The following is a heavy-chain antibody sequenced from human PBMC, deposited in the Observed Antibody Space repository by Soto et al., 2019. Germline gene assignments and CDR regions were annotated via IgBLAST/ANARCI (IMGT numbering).Heavy chain of an antibody. J-gene: IGHJ4*02. CDR2: INHSGST. V-gene: IGHV4-34*01. CDR3: ARAPLRITMIVTYYFDY. CDR1: GGSFSCYC. Sequence: SETLSLTCAVYGGSFSCYCWSGMRQPPGKGLEWIGEINHSGSTNYNPSLKSRVTISVDTSKNQFSLKLSSVTAADTAVYYCARAPLRITMIVTYYFDYWGQGTLVTVSS. D-gene: IGHD3-22*01.